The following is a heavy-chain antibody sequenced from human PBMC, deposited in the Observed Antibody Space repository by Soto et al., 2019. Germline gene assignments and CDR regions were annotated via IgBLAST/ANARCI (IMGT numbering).Heavy chain of an antibody. V-gene: IGHV3-23*01. CDR3: ASGSSDSYPGSRIFDF. D-gene: IGHD3-10*01. CDR2: ITDSGGDS. CDR1: GITFRTRA. J-gene: IGHJ4*02. Sequence: PGGSLRLSCVASGITFRTRAMNWVRQAPGEGLEWVSVITDSGGDSKYADSVRGRFTISRDNSKNTLYLQMNSLGADDSAVYYCASGSSDSYPGSRIFDFWGRGTLVTVSS.